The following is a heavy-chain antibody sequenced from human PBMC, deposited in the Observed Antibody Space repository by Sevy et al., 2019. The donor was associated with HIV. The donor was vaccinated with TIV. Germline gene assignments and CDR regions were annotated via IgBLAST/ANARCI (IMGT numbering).Heavy chain of an antibody. CDR2: IRGGGGST. J-gene: IGHJ4*02. CDR1: GFSFSLYA. D-gene: IGHD6-13*01. V-gene: IGHV3-23*01. Sequence: ESLKISCVASGFSFSLYAMSWVRQAPGKGLEWVSAIRGGGGSTYYADSVKGRFTISRDTSKNTLSLQMTSLRAEDTAVYYCAKEGTWYGRDYFDYWGQGTLVTVSS. CDR3: AKEGTWYGRDYFDY.